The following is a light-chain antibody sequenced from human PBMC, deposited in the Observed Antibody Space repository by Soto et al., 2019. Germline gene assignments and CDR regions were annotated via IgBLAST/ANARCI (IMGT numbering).Light chain of an antibody. CDR1: RTINTY. V-gene: IGKV1-39*01. CDR3: QQYEAVVT. J-gene: IGKJ1*01. Sequence: DVRMTQSPSSLSASVGDTITITCRASRTINTYLNWFQQKPGEPPRLLIYGASTLHDGVPSRFSGSGSGADFTLTISRLEPEDVAVYYCQQYEAVVTFGQGTKVDIK. CDR2: GAS.